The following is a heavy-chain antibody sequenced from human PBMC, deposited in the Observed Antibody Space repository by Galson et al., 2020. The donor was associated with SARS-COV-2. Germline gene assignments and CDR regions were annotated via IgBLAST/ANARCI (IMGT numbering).Heavy chain of an antibody. CDR3: ARDANFLGYCSGGSCHGGGY. D-gene: IGHD2-15*01. J-gene: IGHJ4*02. CDR2: IYYSGST. V-gene: IGHV4-39*07. CDR1: GGSISSSSYY. Sequence: SETLSLTCTVSGGSISSSSYYWGWIRQPPGKGLEWIGSIYYSGSTYYNPSLKSRVTISVDTSKNQFSLKLSSVTAADTAVYYCARDANFLGYCSGGSCHGGGYWGQGTLVTVSS.